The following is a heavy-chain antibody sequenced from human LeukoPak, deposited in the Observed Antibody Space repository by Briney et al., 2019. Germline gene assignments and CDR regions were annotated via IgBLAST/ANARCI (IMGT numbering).Heavy chain of an antibody. D-gene: IGHD2-21*01. V-gene: IGHV3-33*01. CDR3: ARDLDICGGDCYSPWGAYVGPHAFDI. CDR1: GFTFSSYG. J-gene: IGHJ3*02. Sequence: GRSLRLSCAASGFTFSSYGMHWVRQAPGKGLEWVAVIWYDGSNKYYADSVKGRFTISRDNSKNTLYLQMNSLRAEDTAVYYCARDLDICGGDCYSPWGAYVGPHAFDIWGQGTMVTVSS. CDR2: IWYDGSNK.